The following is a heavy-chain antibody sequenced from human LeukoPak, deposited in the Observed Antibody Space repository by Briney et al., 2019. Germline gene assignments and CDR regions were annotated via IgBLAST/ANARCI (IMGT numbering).Heavy chain of an antibody. D-gene: IGHD3-22*01. CDR3: ARDGHRRYYYDSSGREDAFDI. CDR1: GGTFSSYA. J-gene: IGHJ3*02. V-gene: IGHV1-69*06. Sequence: SVKVSCKASGGTFSSYAISWVRQAPGQGLEWMGGIIPIFGTANYAQKFQGRVTITADKSTSTAYMELSSLRSEDTAVYYCARDGHRRYYYDSSGREDAFDIWGQGTMVTVSA. CDR2: IIPIFGTA.